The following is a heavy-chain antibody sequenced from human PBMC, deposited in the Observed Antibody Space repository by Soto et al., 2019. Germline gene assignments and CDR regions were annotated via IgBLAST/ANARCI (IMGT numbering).Heavy chain of an antibody. V-gene: IGHV4-34*01. Sequence: PSETRSRTCAVYSGSFSCYCWSWIRQPPGKGLEWIGELYQGLSIIYNPSLESRVTISGVSSKNQFSLKLRSVTGADTAVYYCARHGGYYFDYWGQGTLVTVSS. J-gene: IGHJ4*02. D-gene: IGHD3-16*01. CDR3: ARHGGYYFDY. CDR1: SGSFSCYC. CDR2: LYQGLSI.